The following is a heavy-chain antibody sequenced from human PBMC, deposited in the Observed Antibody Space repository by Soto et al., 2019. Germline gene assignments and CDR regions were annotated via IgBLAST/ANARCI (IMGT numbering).Heavy chain of an antibody. D-gene: IGHD3-16*01. CDR1: SGSFSGYY. CDR2: ISQSGNT. Sequence: SETLSITCSIYSGSFSGYYWSWIRQPPGKGLEWIGEISQSGNTNYSPSLKSRVSISIDTSKNQFSLHLNSVTPEDTAVYYCAREFPYYESSDSYFDYWGQGALVTVSS. V-gene: IGHV4-34*01. CDR3: AREFPYYESSDSYFDY. J-gene: IGHJ4*02.